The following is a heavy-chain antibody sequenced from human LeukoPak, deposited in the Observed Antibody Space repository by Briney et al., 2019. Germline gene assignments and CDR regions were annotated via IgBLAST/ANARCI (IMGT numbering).Heavy chain of an antibody. J-gene: IGHJ5*02. D-gene: IGHD1-26*01. CDR3: ARDCVIVGAPCYVS. CDR2: IKEDGSEK. V-gene: IGHV3-7*04. Sequence: PGGSLRLSCAASGFTFSSYWMSWVRQAPGQGLEWVAKIKEDGSEKIYVDSLKGRFTISRDNAKNSLYLQMNSLRAEDTAVYYCARDCVIVGAPCYVSWGQGTLVTVSS. CDR1: GFTFSSYW.